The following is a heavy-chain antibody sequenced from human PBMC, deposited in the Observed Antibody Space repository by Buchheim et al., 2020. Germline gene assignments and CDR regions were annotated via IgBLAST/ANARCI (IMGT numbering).Heavy chain of an antibody. D-gene: IGHD2-15*01. CDR1: GFTFSNYA. Sequence: EVQLLESGGGLVQPGGSLRLSCAASGFTFSNYALSWVRQAPGKGLEWVSGISGSGGSTYYADSVKGRFTISRDNSKNTLYLQMNSLSAEDTAVYYCAKDLISGGGSEYFEYWGQGTL. CDR2: ISGSGGST. J-gene: IGHJ4*02. V-gene: IGHV3-23*01. CDR3: AKDLISGGGSEYFEY.